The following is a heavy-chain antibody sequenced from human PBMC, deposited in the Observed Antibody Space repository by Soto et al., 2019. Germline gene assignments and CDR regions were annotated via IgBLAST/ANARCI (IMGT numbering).Heavy chain of an antibody. D-gene: IGHD6-6*01. CDR2: LSGSGAST. V-gene: IGHV3-23*01. J-gene: IGHJ6*02. CDR3: AKEREYRSPPYGMDV. Sequence: PGGSLRLSCAVSGFTFSRYAMNWVRQAPGKGLEWVSALSGSGASTYYADSVKGRVTISRDNSKNMLYLQMNSLRAEDTAVYYCAKEREYRSPPYGMDVWGQGTTVTVSS. CDR1: GFTFSRYA.